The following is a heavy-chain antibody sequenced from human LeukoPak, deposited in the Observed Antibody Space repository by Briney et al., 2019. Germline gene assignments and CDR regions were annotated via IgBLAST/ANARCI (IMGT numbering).Heavy chain of an antibody. V-gene: IGHV4-59*01. J-gene: IGHJ3*02. Sequence: PSETLSLTCTVSGGSISSYYWSWIRQPPGKGLEWIGYIYYSGSTNHNPSLKSRVTISVDTSKNQFSLKLSSVTAADTAVYYCARDSGSYAFDIWGQGTMVTVSS. CDR3: ARDSGSYAFDI. CDR1: GGSISSYY. D-gene: IGHD1-26*01. CDR2: IYYSGST.